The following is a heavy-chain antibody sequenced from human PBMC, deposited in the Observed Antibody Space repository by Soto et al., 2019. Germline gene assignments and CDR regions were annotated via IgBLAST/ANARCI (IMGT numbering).Heavy chain of an antibody. D-gene: IGHD2-15*01. Sequence: EVQLVESGGGLVQPGRSLRLSCAASGFTFDDYAMHWVRQAPGKGLEWVSGISWNSGSIGYADSVKGRFTISRDNAKNSLYLQMNILRAEDTALYYCAKEPHCSGGSCYAEDWYFDLWGRGTLVTVSS. CDR2: ISWNSGSI. CDR3: AKEPHCSGGSCYAEDWYFDL. V-gene: IGHV3-9*01. CDR1: GFTFDDYA. J-gene: IGHJ2*01.